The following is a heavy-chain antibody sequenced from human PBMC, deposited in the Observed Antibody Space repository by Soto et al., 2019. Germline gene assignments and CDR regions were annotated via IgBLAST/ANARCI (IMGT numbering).Heavy chain of an antibody. D-gene: IGHD6-13*01. Sequence: SVKVSCKASGGTFSSYAISWVRQAPGQGLEWVGGIIPTFGTANYAQKFQGRVTITADKSTSTAYMELSSLRSEDTAVYYCARDPIAAAGSYYYYGMDVWGQGTTVTVSS. V-gene: IGHV1-69*06. CDR1: GGTFSSYA. J-gene: IGHJ6*02. CDR3: ARDPIAAAGSYYYYGMDV. CDR2: IIPTFGTA.